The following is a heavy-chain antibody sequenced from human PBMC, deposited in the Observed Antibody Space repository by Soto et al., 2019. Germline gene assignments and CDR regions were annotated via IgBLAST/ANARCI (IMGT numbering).Heavy chain of an antibody. CDR3: ARYCSSTSCLNFDY. D-gene: IGHD2-2*01. CDR2: IDYSGNT. Sequence: QVQLRESGPGLVKPSQTLSLTCTVSGGSLSSGNYYWSWIRQPPGKGLEWIGYIDYSGNTFYNPSLTSRLTVSVDTSRNQFSLRLSSVTAADTAVYYCARYCSSTSCLNFDYWGRGTLVTVSS. V-gene: IGHV4-30-4*01. CDR1: GGSLSSGNYY. J-gene: IGHJ4*02.